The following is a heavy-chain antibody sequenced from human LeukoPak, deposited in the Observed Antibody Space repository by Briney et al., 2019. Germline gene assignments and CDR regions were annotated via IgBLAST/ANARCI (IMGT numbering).Heavy chain of an antibody. D-gene: IGHD4-23*01. CDR1: GFTFSRNA. Sequence: QPGGSLRLSCAASGFTFSRNAMAWVRQAPGKGLEWVAGIGSDDNTHYAESVRGRFTISRDISKNTVSLQMSSPRAEDTAVYYCAKDILRWSFDSWGQGILVTVSS. V-gene: IGHV3-23*01. J-gene: IGHJ4*02. CDR3: AKDILRWSFDS. CDR2: IGSDDNT.